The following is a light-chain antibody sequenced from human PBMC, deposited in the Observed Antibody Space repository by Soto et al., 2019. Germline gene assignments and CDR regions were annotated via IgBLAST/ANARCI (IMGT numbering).Light chain of an antibody. CDR1: QIVGSN. Sequence: EIMITQSPATLPVSPGQRVTLSCRASQIVGSNLAWYQQTPGQAPRLLIYGASTRANXVPARFSGSGSGKEFNLTISSLQPADFAVYYCQKYDKLPWTFGQGTKVDIK. V-gene: IGKV3-15*01. CDR2: GAS. CDR3: QKYDKLPWT. J-gene: IGKJ1*01.